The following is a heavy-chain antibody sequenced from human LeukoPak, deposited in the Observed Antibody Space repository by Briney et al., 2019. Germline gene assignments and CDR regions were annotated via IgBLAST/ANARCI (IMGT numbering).Heavy chain of an antibody. D-gene: IGHD3-22*01. V-gene: IGHV4-61*05. CDR3: ARHYYDSSGYFYQDY. CDR1: GGSISSSNYY. J-gene: IGHJ4*02. Sequence: SETLSLTCTVSGGSISSSNYYWSWIRQPPGKGLEWIGFIYYSGSTNYNPSLKSRVTISVDTSKNQFSLKLSSVTAADTAVYYCARHYYDSSGYFYQDYWGQGTLVTVSS. CDR2: IYYSGST.